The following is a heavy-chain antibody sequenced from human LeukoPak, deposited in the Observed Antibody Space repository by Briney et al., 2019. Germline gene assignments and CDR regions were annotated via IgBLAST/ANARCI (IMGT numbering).Heavy chain of an antibody. J-gene: IGHJ4*02. V-gene: IGHV4-59*12. Sequence: SETLSLTCTVSGGSMSTYYWSWIRQPPGKGLEWIAYIYHNGSTNYNPSFKSRVTISVDTSKSQFSLKLSSVTAADTAVYYCARDVFGVVSIADYWGQGTLVTVSS. CDR1: GGSMSTYY. CDR2: IYHNGST. D-gene: IGHD3-3*01. CDR3: ARDVFGVVSIADY.